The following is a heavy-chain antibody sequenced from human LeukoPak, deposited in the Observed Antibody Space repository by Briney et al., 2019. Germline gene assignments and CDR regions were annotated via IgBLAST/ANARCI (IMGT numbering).Heavy chain of an antibody. V-gene: IGHV3-9*01. D-gene: IGHD6-19*01. Sequence: PSGGSLRLSCAASGFTFSSYGMHWVRQAPGKGLEWVSGISWNSGSIGYADSVKGRFTISRDNAKNSLYLQMNSLRAEDTALYYCAKDLDPGIAVALVDYWGQGTLVTVSS. CDR1: GFTFSSYG. J-gene: IGHJ4*02. CDR2: ISWNSGSI. CDR3: AKDLDPGIAVALVDY.